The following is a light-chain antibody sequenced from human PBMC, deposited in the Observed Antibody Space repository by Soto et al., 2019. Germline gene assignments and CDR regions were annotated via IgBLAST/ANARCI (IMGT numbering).Light chain of an antibody. J-gene: IGKJ1*01. CDR3: QQSYSIPPT. CDR1: QTISSW. Sequence: DLQMTQSPSTLSGSVGDRGTITCRASQTISSWLAWYQQKPGTAPKLLIYAASSLQSGVPSRFSGSGSGTDFTLTISSLQPEDFATYYCQQSYSIPPTFGQGTKVDI. CDR2: AAS. V-gene: IGKV1-39*01.